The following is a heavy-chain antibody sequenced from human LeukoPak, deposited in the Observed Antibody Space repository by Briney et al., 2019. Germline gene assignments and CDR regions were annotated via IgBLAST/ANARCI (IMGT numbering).Heavy chain of an antibody. D-gene: IGHD6-13*01. V-gene: IGHV3-21*01. Sequence: PGGSLRLSCAASGFTFSSYSMNWVRQAPGKGLEWVSSISSSSSYIYYADSVKGRFTISRDSAKNSLYLQMNSLRAEDTAVYYCATPPYSSSWYGAFDIWGQGTMVTVSS. CDR3: ATPPYSSSWYGAFDI. CDR1: GFTFSSYS. J-gene: IGHJ3*02. CDR2: ISSSSSYI.